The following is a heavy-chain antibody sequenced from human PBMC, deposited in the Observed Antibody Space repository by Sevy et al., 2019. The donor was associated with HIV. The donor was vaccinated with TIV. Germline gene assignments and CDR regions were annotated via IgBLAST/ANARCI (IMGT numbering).Heavy chain of an antibody. J-gene: IGHJ4*02. CDR2: FDPEDGET. Sequence: ASVKVSCKVSGYTLTQLSMHWVRQAPGKGLEWMASFDPEDGETIYAQKFQGRVTMTEDTSTDKAYMELSSLRSEDTAVYYCATTKDYYDNSAYPFDYWGQGTLVTVSS. V-gene: IGHV1-24*01. D-gene: IGHD3-22*01. CDR3: ATTKDYYDNSAYPFDY. CDR1: GYTLTQLS.